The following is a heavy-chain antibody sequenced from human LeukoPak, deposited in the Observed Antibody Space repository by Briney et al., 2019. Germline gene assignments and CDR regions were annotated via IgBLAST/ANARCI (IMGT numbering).Heavy chain of an antibody. Sequence: GGSLRLSCTASGFAFSSYAMSWVRQAPGVGLEWVSAIDGGGGRTWHADSVRGRFTISRDNTKNTLFMQMNSLRAEDTAVYYCAKDFYDSSGSRYDYWGQGTLVTVSS. D-gene: IGHD3-22*01. J-gene: IGHJ4*02. CDR2: IDGGGGRT. V-gene: IGHV3-23*01. CDR1: GFAFSSYA. CDR3: AKDFYDSSGSRYDY.